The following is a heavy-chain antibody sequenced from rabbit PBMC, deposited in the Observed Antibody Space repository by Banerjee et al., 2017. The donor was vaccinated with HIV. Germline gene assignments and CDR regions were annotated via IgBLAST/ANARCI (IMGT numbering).Heavy chain of an antibody. J-gene: IGHJ4*01. Sequence: QEQLVESGGDLVQPEGSLALTCKASGFSFSGSYWICWVRQAPGKGLEWIGCIYGGSSGGTYYASWVNGRFTISRSTSLNTVTLQMTSLTAADTATYFCARDLTGVIGWNFNLWGPGTLVTVS. D-gene: IGHD1-1*01. CDR2: IYGGSSGGT. V-gene: IGHV1S45*01. CDR1: GFSFSGSYW. CDR3: ARDLTGVIGWNFNL.